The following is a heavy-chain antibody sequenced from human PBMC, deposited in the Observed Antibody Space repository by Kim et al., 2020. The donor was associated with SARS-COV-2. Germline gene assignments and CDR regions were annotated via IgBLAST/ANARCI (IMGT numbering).Heavy chain of an antibody. CDR1: GGSVSMFSYY. V-gene: IGHV4-39*01. CDR3: ARRDTYTFDY. J-gene: IGHJ4*02. CDR2: VHRSGTT. D-gene: IGHD5-18*01. Sequence: SETLSLTCSVSGGSVSMFSYYWAWIRQSPDKGLEWIGTVHRSGTTFYNPSLKSRVTVSVHMSKNQFSLNLTSLTASDTAIYYCARRDTYTFDYWGQGTVVTVSA.